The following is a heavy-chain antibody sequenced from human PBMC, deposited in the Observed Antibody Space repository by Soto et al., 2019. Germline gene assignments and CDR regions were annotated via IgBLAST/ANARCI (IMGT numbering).Heavy chain of an antibody. CDR1: GGSFIGYY. D-gene: IGHD5-18*01. V-gene: IGHV4-34*01. CDR2: INHSGST. J-gene: IGHJ4*02. CDR3: ARGDRKRGYSYGQRYYFDY. Sequence: PSETLSLTCAVYGGSFIGYYWSWIRQPPGKGLEWIGEINHSGSTNYNPSLKSRVTISVDTSKNQFSLKLSSVTAADTAVYYCARGDRKRGYSYGQRYYFDYWGQGTLVTVSS.